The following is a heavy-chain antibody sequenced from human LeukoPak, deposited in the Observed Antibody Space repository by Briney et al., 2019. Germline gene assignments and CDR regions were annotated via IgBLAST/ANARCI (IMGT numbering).Heavy chain of an antibody. CDR1: GFTVSGNY. V-gene: IGHV3-53*01. D-gene: IGHD2-15*01. CDR3: ARVESACYFDN. J-gene: IGHJ4*02. CDR2: IYSGGST. Sequence: PGGSLRLSCAASGFTVSGNYMSWVRQAPGKGLEWVSLIYSGGSTYYADSVKGRFTISRDNYKNTLYLQMNSLRAEDTAVYYCARVESACYFDNWGQGTLVTVSS.